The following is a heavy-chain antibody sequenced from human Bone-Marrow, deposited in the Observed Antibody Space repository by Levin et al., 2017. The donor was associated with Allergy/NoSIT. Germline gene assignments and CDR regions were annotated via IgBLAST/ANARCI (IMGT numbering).Heavy chain of an antibody. Sequence: GESLKISCAASGFAFGAYAMTWVRQAPGRGLEWVSSLSASGGSTFYLDSVEGRFTISRDNSKNTLHLQMNSLRVEDTALYYCAKGGIGELGALDNWGQETLVSVSS. V-gene: IGHV3-23*01. J-gene: IGHJ4*02. D-gene: IGHD1-7*01. CDR3: AKGGIGELGALDN. CDR1: GFAFGAYA. CDR2: LSASGGST.